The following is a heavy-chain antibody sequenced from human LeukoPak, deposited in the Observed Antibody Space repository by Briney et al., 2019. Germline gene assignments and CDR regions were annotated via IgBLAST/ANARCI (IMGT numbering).Heavy chain of an antibody. Sequence: SDPLSLTCTVSGGSISSYHWSWIRQPAGKGLEWLGRIYSSGSTNCNPSLKSRRTMLVDTTKNQFSLKLRSVTAADTAVYYCGRGAASSAFDIWGQGTMVTVSS. D-gene: IGHD3-16*01. V-gene: IGHV4-4*07. CDR2: IYSSGST. CDR3: GRGAASSAFDI. CDR1: GGSISSYH. J-gene: IGHJ3*02.